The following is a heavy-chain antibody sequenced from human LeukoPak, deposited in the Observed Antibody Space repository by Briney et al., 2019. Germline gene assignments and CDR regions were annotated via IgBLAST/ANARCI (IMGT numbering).Heavy chain of an antibody. CDR2: IYYSGST. Sequence: SETLSLSCTVSGGSISSVDFYWSWIRQPPGKGLEWIGYIYYSGSTYYNPSLKSRVTISVDTSKNQFSLKLSSVTAADTAVYYCARVGLWFGELSTGAFYICGEGTMVTVSS. J-gene: IGHJ3*02. CDR3: ARVGLWFGELSTGAFYI. D-gene: IGHD3-10*01. V-gene: IGHV4-30-4*01. CDR1: GGSISSVDFY.